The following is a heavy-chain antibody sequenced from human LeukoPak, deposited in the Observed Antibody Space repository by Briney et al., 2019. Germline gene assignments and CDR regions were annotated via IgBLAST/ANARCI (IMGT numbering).Heavy chain of an antibody. CDR1: GFIFSDYW. CDR3: ARPHLTYSYGPPDY. V-gene: IGHV3-74*01. Sequence: GGSLRLSCAVSGFIFSDYWMHWVRQAPGKGLVWVSRINNDGSTTTYADSVKGRFTISRDNAKNTLYLQMNSLRAEDTAVYYCARPHLTYSYGPPDYWGQGTLVTVSS. CDR2: INNDGSTT. J-gene: IGHJ4*02. D-gene: IGHD5-18*01.